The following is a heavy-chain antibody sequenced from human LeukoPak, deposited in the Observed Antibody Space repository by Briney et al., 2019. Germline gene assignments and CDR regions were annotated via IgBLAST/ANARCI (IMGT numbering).Heavy chain of an antibody. Sequence: GRSLRLSCAASGFNFSSYGMHWVRQAPGKGLEWLAVISSDASNKYFADSVKGRFTISRDTSKNTLYLQMNSLRAEDTALYYCATLPTWGQGTLVTVSS. D-gene: IGHD4-17*01. CDR3: ATLPT. J-gene: IGHJ4*02. V-gene: IGHV3-30*03. CDR2: ISSDASNK. CDR1: GFNFSSYG.